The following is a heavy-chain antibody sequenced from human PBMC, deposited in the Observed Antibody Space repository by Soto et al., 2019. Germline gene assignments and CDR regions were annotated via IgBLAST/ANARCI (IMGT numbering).Heavy chain of an antibody. CDR3: ARDSRLAMVRGARGSRYYYGMDA. CDR1: GGSISSGDYY. V-gene: IGHV4-30-4*01. D-gene: IGHD3-10*01. Sequence: SETLSLTCTVSGGSISSGDYYWSWIRQPPGKGLEWIGYIYYSGSTYYNPSLKSRVTISVDTSKNQFSLKLSSVTAADTAVYYCARDSRLAMVRGARGSRYYYGMDAWGQGTTVTVSS. CDR2: IYYSGST. J-gene: IGHJ6*02.